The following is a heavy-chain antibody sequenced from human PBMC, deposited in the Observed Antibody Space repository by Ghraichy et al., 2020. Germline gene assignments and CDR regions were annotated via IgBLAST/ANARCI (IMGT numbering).Heavy chain of an antibody. CDR1: GFTFSSYE. D-gene: IGHD2-21*02. CDR2: ISSFGNRI. J-gene: IGHJ4*02. CDR3: ARAYCGGDCYLDY. V-gene: IGHV3-48*03. Sequence: GALRLSCAVSGFTFSSYEMNWVRQTPGKGLEWVSYISSFGNRIYYADSVQGRFTISRDNAKNSLYLQMNSLRAEDTAVYYCARAYCGGDCYLDYWGQGTLVTVSS.